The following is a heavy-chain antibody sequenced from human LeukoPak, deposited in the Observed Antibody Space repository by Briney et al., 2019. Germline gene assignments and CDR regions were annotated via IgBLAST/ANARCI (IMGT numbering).Heavy chain of an antibody. D-gene: IGHD2-21*02. CDR2: IYYSGST. CDR3: ARHEAYCGGDCQNLYYFDY. J-gene: IGHJ4*02. V-gene: IGHV4-59*08. Sequence: SETLSLTCTVSGGSISSYYWSWIRQPPGKGLEWIGYIYYSGSTNYNPSLKSRVTISVDTSKNQFSLKLSSVTAADTAVYYCARHEAYCGGDCQNLYYFDYWGQGTLVTVSS. CDR1: GGSISSYY.